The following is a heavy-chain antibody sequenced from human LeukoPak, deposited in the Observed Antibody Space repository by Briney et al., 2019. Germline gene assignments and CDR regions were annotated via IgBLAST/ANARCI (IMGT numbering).Heavy chain of an antibody. CDR2: IYASGNT. V-gene: IGHV4-4*07. CDR1: GGSISSYY. Sequence: SETLSLTCTVSGGSISSYYWSWVRQPAGKGLEWIGRIYASGNTNYNPSLKGRVTMTVDTSKNQFSLNLSSVTAADTAVYYCARDYYYYMDVWGKGTTVTVSS. J-gene: IGHJ6*03. CDR3: ARDYYYYMDV.